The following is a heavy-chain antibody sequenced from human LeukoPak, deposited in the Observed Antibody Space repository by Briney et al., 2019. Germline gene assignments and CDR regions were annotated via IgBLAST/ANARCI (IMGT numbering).Heavy chain of an antibody. CDR2: ISSSGSYI. J-gene: IGHJ4*02. Sequence: GGSLRLSCAASGFTFSSYAMSWVRQAPGKGLEWVSSISSSGSYIYYADSVKGRFSISGDSAKNSLYLQMNSLRAEDTAVYYCARGPQFCSGGSCYGYYFDYWGQGTLVTVSS. CDR3: ARGPQFCSGGSCYGYYFDY. V-gene: IGHV3-21*01. D-gene: IGHD2-15*01. CDR1: GFTFSSYA.